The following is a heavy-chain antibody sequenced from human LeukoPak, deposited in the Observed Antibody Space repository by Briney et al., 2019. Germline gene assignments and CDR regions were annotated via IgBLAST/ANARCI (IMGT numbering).Heavy chain of an antibody. J-gene: IGHJ6*03. CDR1: GGSFSGYY. D-gene: IGHD3-3*01. CDR2: INHSGST. V-gene: IGHV4-34*01. CDR3: ARPSGRYYYYYMDV. Sequence: PSETLSLTCAVYGGSFSGYYWSWIRQPPGKGLEWIGEINHSGSTNYNPSLKSRVTISVDTSKNQFSLKLSSVTAADTAVYYCARPSGRYYYYYMDVWGKGTTVTVSS.